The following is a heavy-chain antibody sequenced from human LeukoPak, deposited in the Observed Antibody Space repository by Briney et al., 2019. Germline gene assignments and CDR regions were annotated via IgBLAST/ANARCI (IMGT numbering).Heavy chain of an antibody. Sequence: GGSLRLSCAASGFTFTTYSMNWVRQAPEKGLEWLSYITSSSNTKYYADSAKGRFTISRDDAENSLYLQMNSLRVDDTAVYYCLRSTGHLDRWLQGSLVTV. J-gene: IGHJ5*02. V-gene: IGHV3-48*04. CDR1: GFTFTTYS. CDR3: LRSTGHLDR. D-gene: IGHD5/OR15-5a*01. CDR2: ITSSSNTK.